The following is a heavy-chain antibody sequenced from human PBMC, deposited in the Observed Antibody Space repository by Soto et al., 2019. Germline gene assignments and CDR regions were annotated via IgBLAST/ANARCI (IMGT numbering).Heavy chain of an antibody. CDR1: TGYA. D-gene: IGHD5-12*01. J-gene: IGHJ5*02. CDR2: ISPTGNT. Sequence: GGSLRLSCTALTGYAMSWVRRGPGKGLEWISTISPTGNTHYADSVEGRFTISRDNSKNTLYLQMKSLRADDTAAYYCAKGGPTFLNWLGPCGQGAMVTVYS. CDR3: AKGGPTFLNWLGP. V-gene: IGHV3-23*01.